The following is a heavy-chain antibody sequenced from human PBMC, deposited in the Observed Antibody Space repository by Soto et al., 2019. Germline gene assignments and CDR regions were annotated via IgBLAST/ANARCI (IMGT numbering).Heavy chain of an antibody. CDR1: GGSISSGGYY. V-gene: IGHV4-31*03. Sequence: QVQLQESGPGLVKPSQTLSLTCTVSGGSISSGGYYWSWIRQHPGKGVEWVGYIYYSGGTYYNPSLKSRVTISVDTSKNQFSLKLSSVTAADTAVYYCARYCSSTSCYSTYAFDIWGQGTMVTVSS. CDR3: ARYCSSTSCYSTYAFDI. J-gene: IGHJ3*02. CDR2: IYYSGGT. D-gene: IGHD2-2*01.